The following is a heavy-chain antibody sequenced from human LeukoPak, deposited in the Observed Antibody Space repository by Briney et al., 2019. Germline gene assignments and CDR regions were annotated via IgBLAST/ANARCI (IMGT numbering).Heavy chain of an antibody. CDR1: GYSISSGYY. J-gene: IGHJ3*02. CDR2: IYHSGST. Sequence: SETLSLTCAVAGYSISSGYYWGWIRQPPGKGLEWIGSIYHSGSTYYNPSLKSRVTISVDTSKNQFSLKLSSVTAADTAVYYCARHAGGSYAAAFDIWGQGTMVTVSS. CDR3: ARHAGGSYAAAFDI. V-gene: IGHV4-38-2*01. D-gene: IGHD1-26*01.